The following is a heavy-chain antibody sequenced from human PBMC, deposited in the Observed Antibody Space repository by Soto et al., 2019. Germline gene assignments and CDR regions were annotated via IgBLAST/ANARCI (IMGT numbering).Heavy chain of an antibody. J-gene: IGHJ5*01. V-gene: IGHV4-31*03. CDR1: GGSIGRGAYY. Sequence: QVQLQESGPGLVQPSQTLSLTYTVSGGSIGRGAYYWSWIRLHPGEGLEWIGYIFDSGTTYYNPSTKSRASISVDSSKNQFALKLSSVTAADKAVYYCARDCRGYSRFDSWVQGGLVTVSS. CDR2: IFDSGTT. CDR3: ARDCRGYSRFDS. D-gene: IGHD3-22*01.